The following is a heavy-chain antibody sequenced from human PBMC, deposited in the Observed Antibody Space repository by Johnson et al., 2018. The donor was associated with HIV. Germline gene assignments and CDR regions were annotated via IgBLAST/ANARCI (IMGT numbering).Heavy chain of an antibody. D-gene: IGHD1-26*01. V-gene: IGHV3-30*18. CDR3: AKENFEWELGAFDI. J-gene: IGHJ3*02. CDR1: GFTFSSYG. CDR2: ISNDGSNK. Sequence: QVQLVESGGGVVQPGRSLRLSCAGSGFTFSSYGMHWVRQAPGKGLEWVALISNDGSNKYYADSVKGRFTISRDNSKNTLYLQMNSLRAEDTAVYYCAKENFEWELGAFDIWGQGTMVTVSS.